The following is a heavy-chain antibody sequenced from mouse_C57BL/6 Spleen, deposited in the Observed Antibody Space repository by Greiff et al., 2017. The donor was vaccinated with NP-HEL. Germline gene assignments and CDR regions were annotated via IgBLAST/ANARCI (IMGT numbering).Heavy chain of an antibody. CDR3: ARDGRGYAMDY. J-gene: IGHJ4*01. D-gene: IGHD1-1*01. Sequence: VKLQESGAELARPGASVKLSCKASGYTFTSYGISWVKQRTGQGLEWIGEIYPRSGNTYYNEKLKGKATLTADKSSSTAYMELRSLTSEDSAVYFCARDGRGYAMDYWGQGTSVTVSS. CDR1: GYTFTSYG. CDR2: IYPRSGNT. V-gene: IGHV1-81*01.